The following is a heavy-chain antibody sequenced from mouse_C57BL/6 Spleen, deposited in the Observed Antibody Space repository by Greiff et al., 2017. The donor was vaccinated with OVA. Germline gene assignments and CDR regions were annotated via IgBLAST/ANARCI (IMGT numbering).Heavy chain of an antibody. CDR2: IYPRSGNT. CDR1: GYTFTSYG. D-gene: IGHD1-1*01. J-gene: IGHJ2*01. V-gene: IGHV1-81*01. CDR3: ARTTVVAPGTFDY. Sequence: QVQLQQSGAELARPGASVKLSCKASGYTFTSYGISWVKQRTGQGLEWIGEIYPRSGNTYYNEKFKGKATLTADKSSSTAYMELRSLTSEDSAVYFCARTTVVAPGTFDYWGKGTTLTVSS.